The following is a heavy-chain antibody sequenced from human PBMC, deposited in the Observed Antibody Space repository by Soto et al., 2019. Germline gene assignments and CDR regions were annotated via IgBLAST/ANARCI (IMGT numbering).Heavy chain of an antibody. CDR3: ARAVGAGYGASDY. D-gene: IGHD5-12*01. Sequence: SQTLSLTCAISVDGVSSNIASWSWIRQSPSRGLEWLGRTYYRSKWFNEYGVSVKSRITINSDTSKNQFFLHLNSVTPEDTAVYYCARAVGAGYGASDYWGQGTLVTVSS. V-gene: IGHV6-1*01. CDR2: TYYRSKWFN. CDR1: VDGVSSNIAS. J-gene: IGHJ4*02.